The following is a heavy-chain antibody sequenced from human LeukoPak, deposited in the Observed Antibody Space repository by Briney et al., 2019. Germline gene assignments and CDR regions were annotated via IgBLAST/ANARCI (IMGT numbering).Heavy chain of an antibody. D-gene: IGHD6-19*01. CDR1: GYTFTSYG. CDR2: ISAYNGNT. Sequence: GASVKVSCKASGYTFTSYGISWVRQAPGQGLEWMGWISAYNGNTNYAQKLQGRVTMTTDTSTSTAYMELSSLRSEDTAVYYCARGSSGWYLGGNFDYWGQGTLVTVSS. CDR3: ARGSSGWYLGGNFDY. V-gene: IGHV1-18*01. J-gene: IGHJ4*02.